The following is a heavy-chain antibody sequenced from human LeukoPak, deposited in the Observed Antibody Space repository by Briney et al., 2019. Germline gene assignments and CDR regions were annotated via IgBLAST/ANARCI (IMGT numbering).Heavy chain of an antibody. J-gene: IGHJ3*02. V-gene: IGHV1-69*13. D-gene: IGHD3-10*01. CDR3: ARGPITMVRGVISVGAFDI. CDR2: IIPIFGTA. CDR1: GGTFSSYA. Sequence: SVKVSCKASGGTFSSYAISWVRQAPGQGLEWMGGIIPIFGTANYAQKFQGRVTITADESTSTAYMELSSLRYEDTAVYYCARGPITMVRGVISVGAFDIWGQGTMVTVSS.